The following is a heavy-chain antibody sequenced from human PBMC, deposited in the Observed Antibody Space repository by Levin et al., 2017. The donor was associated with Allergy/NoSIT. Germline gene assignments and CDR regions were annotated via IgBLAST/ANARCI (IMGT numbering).Heavy chain of an antibody. CDR3: ARRYCSSTSCYDPDSFEGPLDY. V-gene: IGHV1-69*13. J-gene: IGHJ4*02. D-gene: IGHD2-2*01. Sequence: ASVKVSCKASGGTFSSYAISWVRQAPGQGLEWMGGIIPIFGTANYAQKFQGRVTITADESTSTAYMELSSLRSEDTAVYYCARRYCSSTSCYDPDSFEGPLDYWGQGTLVTVSS. CDR2: IIPIFGTA. CDR1: GGTFSSYA.